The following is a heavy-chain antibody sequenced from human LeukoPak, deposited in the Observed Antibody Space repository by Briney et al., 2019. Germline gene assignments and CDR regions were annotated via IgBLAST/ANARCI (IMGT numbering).Heavy chain of an antibody. D-gene: IGHD3-3*01. CDR1: GFTLSSYV. CDR3: ARDGVYYDFWSGYYTSNWFDP. V-gene: IGHV3-30*03. J-gene: IGHJ5*02. CDR2: ISYDGSNK. Sequence: PGGSLRLSCATSGFTLSSYVMHWVRQAPGKGLEWVAVISYDGSNKYYADSVKGRFTISRDNAKNSLYLQMNSLRAEDTAVYYCARDGVYYDFWSGYYTSNWFDPWGQGTLVTVSS.